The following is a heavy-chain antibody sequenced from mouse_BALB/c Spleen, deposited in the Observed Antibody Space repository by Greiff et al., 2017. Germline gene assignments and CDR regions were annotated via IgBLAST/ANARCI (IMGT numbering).Heavy chain of an antibody. Sequence: VQLQQSGPQLVRPGASVKISCKASGYSFTSYWMHWVKQRPGQGLEWIGMIDPSDSETRLNQKFKDKDTLTVDKSSSTAYMQLSSPTSEDSAVYYCARGYYGTRRYYFAYWGQGTTLTVSS. CDR1: GYSFTSYW. CDR2: IDPSDSET. D-gene: IGHD1-2*01. J-gene: IGHJ2*01. CDR3: ARGYYGTRRYYFAY. V-gene: IGHV1S127*01.